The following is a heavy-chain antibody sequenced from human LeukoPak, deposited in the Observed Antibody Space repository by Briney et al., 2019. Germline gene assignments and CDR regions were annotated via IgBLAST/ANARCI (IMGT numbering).Heavy chain of an antibody. CDR2: ISAYNGNT. Sequence: ASVKVSCKASGYTFTNFDINWVRQATGQGLEWMGWISAYNGNTNYAQKLQGRVTMTTDTSTSTAYMELRSLRSDDTAVYYCARWLPGYLLYFDYWGQGTLVTVSS. J-gene: IGHJ4*02. CDR1: GYTFTNFD. CDR3: ARWLPGYLLYFDY. V-gene: IGHV1-18*01. D-gene: IGHD5-18*01.